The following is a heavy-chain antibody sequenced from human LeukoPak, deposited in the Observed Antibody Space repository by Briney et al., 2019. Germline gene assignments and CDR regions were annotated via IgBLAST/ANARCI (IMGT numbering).Heavy chain of an antibody. Sequence: PGGSLRLSCAASGFTFSSYAMSWVRQAPGKGLEWVSAISGSGGSTYHADSVKGRFTISRDNSKNTLYLQMNSLRAEDTAVYYCAAIWFGELFPFRWFDPWGQGTLVTVSS. CDR2: ISGSGGST. V-gene: IGHV3-23*01. CDR3: AAIWFGELFPFRWFDP. D-gene: IGHD3-10*01. CDR1: GFTFSSYA. J-gene: IGHJ5*02.